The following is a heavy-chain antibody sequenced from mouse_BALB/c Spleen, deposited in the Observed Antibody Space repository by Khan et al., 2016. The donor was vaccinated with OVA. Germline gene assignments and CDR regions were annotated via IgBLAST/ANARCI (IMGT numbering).Heavy chain of an antibody. J-gene: IGHJ4*01. CDR3: ARGSTY. CDR2: ISDSGSS. Sequence: EVQLPASPPGLVQPSQSLSLTCTVTGYSITSDYAWNWIRQFPGNKLEWMGYISDSGSSSYHPSLKSRISITRDTSKNQFFLQLNSMTTDDTATYYCARGSTYWGQGTSVTVSS. V-gene: IGHV3-2*02. CDR1: GYSITSDYA.